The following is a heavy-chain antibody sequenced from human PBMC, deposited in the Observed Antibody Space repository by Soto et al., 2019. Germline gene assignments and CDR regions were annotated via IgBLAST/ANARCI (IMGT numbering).Heavy chain of an antibody. D-gene: IGHD3-3*01. J-gene: IGHJ6*03. Sequence: SETLSLTCTVSGGSISSYYWSWIRQPPGKGLEWIGYIYHSGSTYYNPSLKSRVTISVDTPKIQFSLKLSSVTAADTAVYYCARAISSLDFYYYLDVWGKGTTVSVAS. CDR3: ARAISSLDFYYYLDV. V-gene: IGHV4-59*01. CDR1: GGSISSYY. CDR2: IYHSGST.